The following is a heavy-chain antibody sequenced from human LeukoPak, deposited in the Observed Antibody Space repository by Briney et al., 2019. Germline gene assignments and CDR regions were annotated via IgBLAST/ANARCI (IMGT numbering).Heavy chain of an antibody. V-gene: IGHV4-59*01. J-gene: IGHJ1*01. CDR2: IYYTGST. CDR1: GGSISSYN. CDR3: ARDYSDSSGYSPFQH. Sequence: SETLSLTCTASGGSISSYNWNWIRQPPGKGLEWIGFIYYTGSTIYNPSLKSRVTISVDTSKNQLSLRLTSVTAADTAVYYCARDYSDSSGYSPFQHWGQGTLVTVSS. D-gene: IGHD3-22*01.